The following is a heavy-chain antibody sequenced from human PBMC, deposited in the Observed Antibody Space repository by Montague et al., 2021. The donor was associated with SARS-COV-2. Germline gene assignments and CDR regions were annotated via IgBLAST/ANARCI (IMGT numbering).Heavy chain of an antibody. CDR2: VYYSRSS. D-gene: IGHD1-26*01. J-gene: IGHJ4*02. CDR1: GDSVSHDF. Sequence: SETLSLTCTVSGDSVSHDFWTWIRQPPGKGLEWVGYVYYSRSSSYNPSLRNRVSTAVDTSKNQFSLRLSTVTAADTAIYYCVRDPAPSGSGTFYDYWGQGTLVAVSS. CDR3: VRDPAPSGSGTFYDY. V-gene: IGHV4-59*02.